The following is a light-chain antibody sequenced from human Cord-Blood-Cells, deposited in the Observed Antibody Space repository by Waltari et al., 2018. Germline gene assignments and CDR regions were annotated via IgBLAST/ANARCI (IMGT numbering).Light chain of an antibody. V-gene: IGKV1-39*01. CDR1: QSISSY. CDR3: QQSYSTPPT. Sequence: DIQMTQSPSSLSASVGDRVTITFRASQSISSYLNWYQQKPGKAPKRLIYAASSLQSGVPSRFSGSGSGTDFTLTISSLQPEDFATYYCQQSYSTPPTFGGGTKVEIK. J-gene: IGKJ4*01. CDR2: AAS.